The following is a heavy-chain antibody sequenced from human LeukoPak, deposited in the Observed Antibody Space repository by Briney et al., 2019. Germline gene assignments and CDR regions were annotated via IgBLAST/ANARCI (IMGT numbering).Heavy chain of an antibody. D-gene: IGHD4-23*01. Sequence: SETLSLTCTVSGGSISSGGYSWSWIRQPPGKGLEWIGYIYHSGSTYYNPSLKSRVTISVDRSKNQFSLKLSSVTAADTAVYYCARASGGYWYFDLWGRGTLVIVSS. J-gene: IGHJ2*01. CDR3: ARASGGYWYFDL. CDR2: IYHSGST. CDR1: GGSISSGGYS. V-gene: IGHV4-30-2*01.